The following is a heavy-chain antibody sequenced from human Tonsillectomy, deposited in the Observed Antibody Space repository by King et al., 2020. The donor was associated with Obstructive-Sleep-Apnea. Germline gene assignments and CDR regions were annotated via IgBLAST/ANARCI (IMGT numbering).Heavy chain of an antibody. D-gene: IGHD1-26*01. CDR3: ARGEATELHRRPNYFDY. V-gene: IGHV1-2*02. CDR2: INPNSGGT. J-gene: IGHJ4*02. Sequence: VQLVQSGAEVKKPGASMKVSCKASGYTFTDYYLHWVRQAPGQRLEWMGWINPNSGGTDYAQKFQGRVTMTRDTPISTAYMELSRLTSDDKAGDYCARGEATELHRRPNYFDYWGQGTLVTVSS. CDR1: GYTFTDYY.